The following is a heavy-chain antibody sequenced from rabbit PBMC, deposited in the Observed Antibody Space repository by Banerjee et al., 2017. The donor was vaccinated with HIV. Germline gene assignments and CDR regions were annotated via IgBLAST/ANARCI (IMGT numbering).Heavy chain of an antibody. CDR3: ARDLAGVIGWNFDL. CDR2: IYAGSSGST. Sequence: QSLEESGGDLVKPGASLTLTCTASGFSFSSTHYISWVRQAPGKGLEWIACIYAGSSGSTYYASWAKGRFTISKTSSTTVALQMTSLTAADTATYFCARDLAGVIGWNFDLWGPGTLVTVS. D-gene: IGHD4-1*01. J-gene: IGHJ4*01. CDR1: GFSFSSTHY. V-gene: IGHV1S40*01.